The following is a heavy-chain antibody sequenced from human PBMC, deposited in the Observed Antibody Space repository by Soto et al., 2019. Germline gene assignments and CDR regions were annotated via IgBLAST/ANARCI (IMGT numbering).Heavy chain of an antibody. Sequence: PSETLSLTCTVSVGSISSGDYYWSWIRQPPGKGLEWIGYIYYSGSTYYNPSLKSRVTISVDTSKNQFSLKLSSVTAADTAVYYCAFLDSSGYYVNSWGQGTLVTVSS. CDR2: IYYSGST. D-gene: IGHD3-22*01. V-gene: IGHV4-30-4*01. CDR1: VGSISSGDYY. J-gene: IGHJ4*02. CDR3: AFLDSSGYYVNS.